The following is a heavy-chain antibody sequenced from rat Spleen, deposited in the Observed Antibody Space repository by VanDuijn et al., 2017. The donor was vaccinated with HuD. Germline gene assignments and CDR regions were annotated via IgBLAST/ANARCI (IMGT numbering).Heavy chain of an antibody. J-gene: IGHJ2*01. D-gene: IGHD1-7*01. CDR1: GFTFSNYY. CDR2: ISTGGGST. Sequence: EVQLVESGGGLVQPGRSMKLSCAASGFTFSNYYMAWVRQAPTKGLEWVASISTGGGSTYYRDSVKGRFTISRDNAKSTLYLQMDSLRSEDTATYYCARLDLAYYGSDYFDYWGQGVMVTVSS. V-gene: IGHV5-25*01. CDR3: ARLDLAYYGSDYFDY.